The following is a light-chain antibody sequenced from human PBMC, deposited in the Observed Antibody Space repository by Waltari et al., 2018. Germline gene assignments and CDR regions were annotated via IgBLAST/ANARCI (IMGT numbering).Light chain of an antibody. V-gene: IGKV3-15*01. Sequence: EIVMTQSPATLSVSPGERAPLSCRASQSGSRNLAWYQQKPGHAPRLLIYGSSTRATGIPARFSGSGSGTEFTLTISGLQSEDSAVYYCQQYNDWPRTFGLGTRVEIE. CDR3: QQYNDWPRT. CDR2: GSS. CDR1: QSGSRN. J-gene: IGKJ1*01.